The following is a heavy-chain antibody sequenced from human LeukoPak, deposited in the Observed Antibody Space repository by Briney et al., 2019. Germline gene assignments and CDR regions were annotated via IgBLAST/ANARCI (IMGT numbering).Heavy chain of an antibody. CDR1: GFTVSSNC. CDR3: AKGGGSDAFDI. V-gene: IGHV3-53*01. CDR2: ICSGSST. Sequence: GGSLRLSCAASGFTVSSNCMSWVRQAPGKGLEWVSVICSGSSTYYTDSVKGRFTISRDNSKNTLYLQMNSLRAEDTAVYYCAKGGGSDAFDIWGQGTMVTVSS. D-gene: IGHD3-16*01. J-gene: IGHJ3*02.